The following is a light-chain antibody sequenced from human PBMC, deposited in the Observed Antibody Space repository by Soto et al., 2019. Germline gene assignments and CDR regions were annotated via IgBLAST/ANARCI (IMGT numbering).Light chain of an antibody. J-gene: IGLJ1*01. V-gene: IGLV2-14*01. Sequence: QSALTPPASVSGAPGQSLTISCTGTSTDVGGYNYVSWYQQQSGTAPKLMIHEVSNRPSGVSNRFSGSKSGNTASLTISGLQAEDEADYYCSSYTSSRAYVFGIGTKLTVL. CDR3: SSYTSSRAYV. CDR2: EVS. CDR1: STDVGGYNY.